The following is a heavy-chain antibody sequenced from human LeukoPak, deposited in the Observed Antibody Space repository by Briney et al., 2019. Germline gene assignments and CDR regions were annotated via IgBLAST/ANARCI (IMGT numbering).Heavy chain of an antibody. CDR1: GGSISSYY. J-gene: IGHJ3*02. Sequence: SSETLSVICTVSGGSISSYYWSWIRQPAGKGLEWIGRIYTSGSTNYNPSLKSRATMSVDTSKNQFSLELSSVTAADTAVYYCAREGQELRSSIWGQGTMVTVSS. CDR3: AREGQELRSSI. CDR2: IYTSGST. V-gene: IGHV4-4*07. D-gene: IGHD4-11*01.